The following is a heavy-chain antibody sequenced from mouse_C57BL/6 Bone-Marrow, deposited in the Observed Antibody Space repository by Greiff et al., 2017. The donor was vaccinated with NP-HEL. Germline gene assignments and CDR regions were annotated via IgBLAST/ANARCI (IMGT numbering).Heavy chain of an antibody. D-gene: IGHD2-3*01. Sequence: VHVKQSGAELVKPGASVKLSCTASGFNIKDYYMHWVKQRTEQGLEWIGRIDPEDGETKYAPKFQGKATITADTSSNTAYLQLSSLTSEDTAVYYCARGWLLLYYYAMDYWGQGTSVTVSS. CDR3: ARGWLLLYYYAMDY. CDR2: IDPEDGET. V-gene: IGHV14-2*01. CDR1: GFNIKDYY. J-gene: IGHJ4*01.